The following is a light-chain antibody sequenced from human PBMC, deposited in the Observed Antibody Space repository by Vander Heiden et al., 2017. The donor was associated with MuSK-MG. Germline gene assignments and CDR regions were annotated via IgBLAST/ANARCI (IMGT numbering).Light chain of an antibody. CDR2: GKN. J-gene: IGLJ2*01. V-gene: IGLV3-19*01. CDR3: NSRDSSGNHPVV. Sequence: SSELTQDPAVSVALGQTVRITCQGDSLRSYYASWYQQKPGQAPVLVIYGKNNRPSGIPDRFSGSSSGNTDSLTITAAQAEEEADYDCNSRDSSGNHPVVFGGGTKLTVL. CDR1: SLRSYY.